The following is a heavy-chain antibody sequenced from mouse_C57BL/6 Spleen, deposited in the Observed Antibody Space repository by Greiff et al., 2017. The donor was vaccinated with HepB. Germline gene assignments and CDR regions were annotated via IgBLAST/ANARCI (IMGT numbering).Heavy chain of an antibody. V-gene: IGHV1-15*01. CDR1: GYTFTDYE. D-gene: IGHD1-1*01. J-gene: IGHJ2*01. CDR3: TRRVYYYGSSYSSFDY. CDR2: IDPETGGT. Sequence: VQLQQSGAELVRPGASVTLSCKASGYTFTDYEMHWVKQTPVHGLEWIGAIDPETGGTAYNQKFKGKAILTADKSSSTAYMELRSLTSEDSAVYYCTRRVYYYGSSYSSFDYWGQGTTLTVSS.